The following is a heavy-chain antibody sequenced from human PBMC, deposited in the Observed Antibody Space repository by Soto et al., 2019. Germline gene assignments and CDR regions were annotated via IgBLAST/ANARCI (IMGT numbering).Heavy chain of an antibody. CDR1: GFTFSSYE. CDR2: ISGSGYTSDGGPTI. D-gene: IGHD3-16*02. V-gene: IGHV3-48*03. J-gene: IGHJ1*01. CDR3: ARVSQSFIEYFQH. Sequence: GGSLRLSCAASGFTFSSYEMIWVRQAPGKGLEWVSYISGSGYTSDGGPTIHYADSVKGRFTISRNNAKNSLYLQMNSLRVEDTAVYYCARVSQSFIEYFQHWGQGTLVTVSS.